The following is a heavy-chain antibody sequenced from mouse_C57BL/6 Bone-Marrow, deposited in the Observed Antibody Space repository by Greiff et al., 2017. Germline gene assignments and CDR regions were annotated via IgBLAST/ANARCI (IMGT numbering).Heavy chain of an antibody. CDR2: IWSGGST. V-gene: IGHV2-4*01. CDR3: AKRGGSYWYFDV. CDR1: GFSLTSYG. J-gene: IGHJ1*03. Sequence: QVQLKESGPGLVQPSQRLSITCTVSGFSLTSYGVHWVRQPPGKGLEWLGVIWSGGSTDYNAAFISRLSISKDNSKSQVFFKMNSLQADDTAIYYCAKRGGSYWYFDVWGTGTTVTVSS.